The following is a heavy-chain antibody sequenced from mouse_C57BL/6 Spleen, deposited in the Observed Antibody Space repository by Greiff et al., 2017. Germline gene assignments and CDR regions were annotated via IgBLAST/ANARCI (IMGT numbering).Heavy chain of an antibody. V-gene: IGHV3-6*01. CDR3: ASFYGWAMDY. CDR1: GYSITSGYY. J-gene: IGHJ4*01. CDR2: ISYDGSN. Sequence: EVKLVESGPGLVKPSQSLSLTCSVTGYSITSGYYWNWIRQFPGNKLEWMGYISYDGSNNYNPSLQNRISITRDTSKNQFFLKLNSVTTEDTATYYCASFYGWAMDYWGQGTSVTVSS. D-gene: IGHD1-1*01.